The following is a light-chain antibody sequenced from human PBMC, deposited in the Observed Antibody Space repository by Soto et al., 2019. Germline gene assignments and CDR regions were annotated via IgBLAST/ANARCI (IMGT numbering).Light chain of an antibody. CDR1: SSDVGSYNL. Sequence: QSALTQPASVSGSPGQSITISCTGTSSDVGSYNLVSWYQQYPGKAPKLMIYEGSKRPSGVSNRFSGSKSGNTASRTISGLQAEDEADYYCCSYAGSSTYVFGTGTKLTVL. V-gene: IGLV2-23*01. CDR3: CSYAGSSTYV. J-gene: IGLJ1*01. CDR2: EGS.